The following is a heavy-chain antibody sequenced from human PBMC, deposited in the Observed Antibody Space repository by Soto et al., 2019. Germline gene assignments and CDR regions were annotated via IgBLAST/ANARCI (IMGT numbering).Heavy chain of an antibody. CDR2: IWYDGSNK. V-gene: IGHV3-33*01. J-gene: IGHJ6*03. CDR3: ARDGSSSELYYYMDV. Sequence: GGSLRLSCAASGFTFSSYGMHWVRQAPGKGLEWVAVIWYDGSNKYYADSVKGRFTISRDNSKNTLYLQMNSLRAEDTAVYYCARDGSSSELYYYMDVWGKGTTVTVS. CDR1: GFTFSSYG. D-gene: IGHD2-2*01.